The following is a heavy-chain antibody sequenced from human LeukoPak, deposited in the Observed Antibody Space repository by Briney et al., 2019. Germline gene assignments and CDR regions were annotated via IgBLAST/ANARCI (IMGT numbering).Heavy chain of an antibody. J-gene: IGHJ5*02. CDR1: GGSFSGYY. D-gene: IGHD1-1*01. CDR2: IYYSGST. Sequence: SETLSLTCAVYGGSFSGYYWSWIRQPPGKGLEWIGSIYYSGSTYYNPSLKNRVTISADTSKNQFSLKLSSVTAADTAVYYCARLQLERRGPWFDPWGQGTLVTVSS. CDR3: ARLQLERRGPWFDP. V-gene: IGHV4-34*01.